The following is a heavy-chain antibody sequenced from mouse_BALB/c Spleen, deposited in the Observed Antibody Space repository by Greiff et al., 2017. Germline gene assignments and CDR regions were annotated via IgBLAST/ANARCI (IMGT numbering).Heavy chain of an antibody. CDR2: IDPANGNT. CDR3: ARLRLYAMDY. Sequence: DVQLQESGAELVKPGASVKLSCTASGFNIKDTYMHWVKQRPEQGLEWIGRIDPANGNTKYDPKFQGKATITADTSSNTAYLQLSSLTSEDTAVYYCARLRLYAMDYWGQGTSVTVSS. V-gene: IGHV14-3*02. D-gene: IGHD2-12*01. J-gene: IGHJ4*01. CDR1: GFNIKDTY.